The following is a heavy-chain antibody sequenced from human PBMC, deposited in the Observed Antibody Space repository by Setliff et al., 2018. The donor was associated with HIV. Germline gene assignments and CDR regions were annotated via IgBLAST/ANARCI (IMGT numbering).Heavy chain of an antibody. D-gene: IGHD6-19*01. J-gene: IGHJ4*02. V-gene: IGHV3-53*01. CDR1: GFSVGDNY. Sequence: PGGSLRLSCEISGFSVGDNYMTWVRQTPKMGLEWVSLIYAAGATYYADSVEGRFTISRDTSTNTLYLQMHSLRADDTAVYYCAKGSGLHDYWGQGTRVTVSS. CDR2: IYAAGAT. CDR3: AKGSGLHDY.